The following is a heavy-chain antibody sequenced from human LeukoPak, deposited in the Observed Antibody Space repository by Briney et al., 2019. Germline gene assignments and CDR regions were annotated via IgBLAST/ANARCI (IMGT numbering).Heavy chain of an antibody. Sequence: GGSLRLSCAASGLTLSSYWMSWVRQAPGKGLEWVANIKQDGSEKYYVDSVEGRFTISRDNAKNSLYLQMNSLRAEDTAVYYCAREGYGPLDFWGQGTVVTVSS. CDR1: GLTLSSYW. V-gene: IGHV3-7*01. J-gene: IGHJ4*02. D-gene: IGHD4-17*01. CDR2: IKQDGSEK. CDR3: AREGYGPLDF.